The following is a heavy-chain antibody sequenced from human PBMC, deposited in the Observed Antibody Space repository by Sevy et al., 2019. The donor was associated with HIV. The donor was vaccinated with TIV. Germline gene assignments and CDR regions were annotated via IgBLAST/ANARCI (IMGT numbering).Heavy chain of an antibody. CDR1: GFTFSNYW. Sequence: GGSLRLSCAASGFTFSNYWIHWVRQAPGKGLVWVSRINGDGSSTSYADSVKGRFTISRDNAKNTLYLQMNSLTAEDTAVYYCERNLITVAGMLYYFDFWGQGTLVTVSS. V-gene: IGHV3-74*01. J-gene: IGHJ4*02. CDR2: INGDGSST. CDR3: ERNLITVAGMLYYFDF. D-gene: IGHD6-19*01.